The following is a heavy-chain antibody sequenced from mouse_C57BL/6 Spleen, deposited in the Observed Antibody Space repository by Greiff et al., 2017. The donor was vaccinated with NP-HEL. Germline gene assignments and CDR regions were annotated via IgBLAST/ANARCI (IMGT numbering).Heavy chain of an antibody. Sequence: QVQMKKKGEERGKPGASFKLSFKSSVYTFTSYWMHWVKQRPGRGLEWIGRIDPNSGGTKYNEKFKSKATLTVDKPSSTAYMQLSSLTSEDSAVYYCARGGLRGTMDYWGQGTSVTVSS. CDR1: VYTFTSYW. CDR2: IDPNSGGT. D-gene: IGHD2-4*01. V-gene: IGHV1-72*01. J-gene: IGHJ4*01. CDR3: ARGGLRGTMDY.